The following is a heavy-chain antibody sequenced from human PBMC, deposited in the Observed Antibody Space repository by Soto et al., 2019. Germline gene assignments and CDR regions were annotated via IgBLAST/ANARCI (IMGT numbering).Heavy chain of an antibody. CDR2: IGSSSITI. J-gene: IGHJ5*02. CDR1: GFTLSNYV. Sequence: GGSLRLSCAASGFTLSNYVMNWVRQAPGKGLEWISFIGSSSITIYHADSVKGRFTISRDNSKNTLYLQMNSLRAEDTAVYYCARDAGGWYQLLSPWFDPWGQGTLVTVSS. CDR3: ARDAGGWYQLLSPWFDP. V-gene: IGHV3-48*01. D-gene: IGHD2-2*01.